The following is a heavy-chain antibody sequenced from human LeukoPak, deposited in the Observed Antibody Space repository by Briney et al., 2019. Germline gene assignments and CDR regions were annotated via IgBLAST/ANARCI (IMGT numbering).Heavy chain of an antibody. J-gene: IGHJ4*02. CDR1: GASISGWY. Sequence: PSETLSLTCTVSGASISGWYWSWIRQPPGKGLEWIGYVYGSGYTNYNPSLKSRVTMSIDTSKNHFSLKLTSVTAADTATYCARETSLAGFASGLGFNYWGQGILVTVSS. CDR3: ARETSLAGFASGLGFNY. CDR2: VYGSGYT. D-gene: IGHD6-19*01. V-gene: IGHV4-59*01.